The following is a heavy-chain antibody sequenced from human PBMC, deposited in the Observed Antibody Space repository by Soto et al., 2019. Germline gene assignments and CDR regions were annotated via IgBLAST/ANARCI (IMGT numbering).Heavy chain of an antibody. V-gene: IGHV4-31*03. CDR1: GGSINSGGYY. Sequence: SETLSLTCTVSGGSINSGGYYWSWIRQHPGKGLEWIGYIYYSGSTYYNPSLKSRVTISIDTSKNQFSLKLSSVTAADTAVYYCARAQTIFGIITVFDYWGQRALVTVSS. J-gene: IGHJ4*02. CDR3: ARAQTIFGIITVFDY. D-gene: IGHD3-3*01. CDR2: IYYSGST.